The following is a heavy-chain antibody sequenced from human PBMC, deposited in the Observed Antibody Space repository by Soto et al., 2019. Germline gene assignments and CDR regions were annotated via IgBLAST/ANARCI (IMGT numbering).Heavy chain of an antibody. J-gene: IGHJ4*02. V-gene: IGHV1-2*02. Sequence: QVQLVQSGAEVKKPGASVKVSCKASGYTFTGYYMHWVRQAPGQGLEWMGWINPNSGGTNYEQKFQGRVTMTRDTSIRTAYLELSRLRYDDTAVYYCALEGPPGHDYSNYGAFDYWGQGTVVTVSS. CDR1: GYTFTGYY. D-gene: IGHD4-4*01. CDR3: ALEGPPGHDYSNYGAFDY. CDR2: INPNSGGT.